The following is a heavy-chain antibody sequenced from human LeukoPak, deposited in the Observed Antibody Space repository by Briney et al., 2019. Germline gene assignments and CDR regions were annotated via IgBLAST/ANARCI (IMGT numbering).Heavy chain of an antibody. CDR3: ARHYYGSGSSQDY. CDR1: GGSISSYY. V-gene: IGHV4-59*13. D-gene: IGHD3-10*01. CDR2: IYYSGST. Sequence: SETLSLTCTVSGGSISSYYWSWTRHPPGKGLEWIGYIYYSGSTNYNPSLKSRVTMPVDTSKNQFSLKLSSVTAADTAVYFCARHYYGSGSSQDYWGQGTLVTVSS. J-gene: IGHJ4*02.